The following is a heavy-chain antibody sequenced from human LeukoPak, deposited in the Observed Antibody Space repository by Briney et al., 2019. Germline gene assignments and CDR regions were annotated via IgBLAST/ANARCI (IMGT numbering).Heavy chain of an antibody. Sequence: PGGSLRLSCAASGFTFSSYAMSWVRQAPGRGPEWVSSISGSGGSTYYADSVKGRFTVSRDSSKSTLHLQMNSLSAEDTAIYYCAKVAYSASWYAFDSWGQGTLVTVSS. V-gene: IGHV3-23*01. D-gene: IGHD6-13*01. J-gene: IGHJ4*02. CDR3: AKVAYSASWYAFDS. CDR1: GFTFSSYA. CDR2: ISGSGGST.